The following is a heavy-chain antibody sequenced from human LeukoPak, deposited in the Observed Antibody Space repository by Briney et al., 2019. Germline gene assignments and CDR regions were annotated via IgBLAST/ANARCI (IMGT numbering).Heavy chain of an antibody. J-gene: IGHJ4*02. CDR1: GFTFSSYA. V-gene: IGHV3-30-3*01. CDR3: ARGYSYGYSDY. CDR2: ISYDGSNK. D-gene: IGHD5-18*01. Sequence: GGSLRLSCAAPGFTFSSYAMHWVRQAPGKGLEWVAVISYDGSNKYYADSVKGRFTISRDNSKNTLYLQMNSLRAEDTAVYYCARGYSYGYSDYWGQGTLVTVSS.